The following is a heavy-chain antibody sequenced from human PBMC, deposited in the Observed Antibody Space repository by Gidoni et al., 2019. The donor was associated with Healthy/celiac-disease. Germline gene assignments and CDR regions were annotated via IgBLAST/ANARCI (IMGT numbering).Heavy chain of an antibody. CDR2: IYHSGST. J-gene: IGHJ5*02. D-gene: IGHD1-7*01. V-gene: IGHV4-4*02. CDR3: ARTRITGTTFRFDP. Sequence: QVQLQESGPGLVKPSGTLSLTCAVSGGSIRSSNWWSWVRQPPWKVLEWIGEIYHSGSTNYNPSLNSRVTITVDKSKKQFSLKLSSVTAADTAVYYCARTRITGTTFRFDPWGQGTLVTVSS. CDR1: GGSIRSSNW.